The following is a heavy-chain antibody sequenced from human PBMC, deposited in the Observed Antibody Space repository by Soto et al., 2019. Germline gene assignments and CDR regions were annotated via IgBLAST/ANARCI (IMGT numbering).Heavy chain of an antibody. J-gene: IGHJ5*02. CDR1: GFTFSSYA. CDR2: ISYDGSNK. D-gene: IGHD3-22*01. CDR3: AKNLYYYNSSGYYA. Sequence: GGSLRLSCAASGFTFSSYAMHWVRQDPGKGLEWVAVISYDGSNKYYADSVKGRFTISRDNSKNTLYLQMNSLRAEDTAVYYCAKNLYYYNSSGYYAWGQGTLVTVSS. V-gene: IGHV3-30-3*02.